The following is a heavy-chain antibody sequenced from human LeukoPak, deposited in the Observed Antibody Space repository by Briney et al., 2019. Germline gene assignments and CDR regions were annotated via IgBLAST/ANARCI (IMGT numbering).Heavy chain of an antibody. CDR3: ARGYCSSTSCHWEFDY. V-gene: IGHV1-69*13. D-gene: IGHD2-2*01. CDR1: GGTFSSYA. CDR2: IIPIFGTA. J-gene: IGHJ4*02. Sequence: ASVKVSCKASGGTFSSYAISWVRQAPGQGLEWRGGIIPIFGTANYAQKFQGRVTITADESTSTAYMELSSLRSEDTAVYYCARGYCSSTSCHWEFDYWGQGTLVTVSS.